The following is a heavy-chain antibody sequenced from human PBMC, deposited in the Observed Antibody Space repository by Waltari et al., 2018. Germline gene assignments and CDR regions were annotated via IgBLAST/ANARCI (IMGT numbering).Heavy chain of an antibody. CDR3: ARRDDGSGSYPPYFDY. CDR1: GYSISSGYN. CDR2: IYQSGST. D-gene: IGHD3-10*01. V-gene: IGHV4-38-2*01. Sequence: QVQLKESGPGLVKPSETLSLTCAVSGYSISSGYNWGCVRQPPGKGLEWIGSIYQSGSTYYNPSLKSRVTISVDTSKNQFSLKLSSVTAADTAVYYCARRDDGSGSYPPYFDYWGQGTLVTVSS. J-gene: IGHJ4*02.